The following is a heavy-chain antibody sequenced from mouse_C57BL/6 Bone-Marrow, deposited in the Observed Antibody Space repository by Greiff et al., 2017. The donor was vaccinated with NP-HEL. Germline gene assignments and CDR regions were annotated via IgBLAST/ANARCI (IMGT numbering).Heavy chain of an antibody. CDR2: INPGSGGT. V-gene: IGHV1-54*01. J-gene: IGHJ4*01. D-gene: IGHD4-1*01. CDR1: GYAFTNYL. CDR3: ARPLTPAMDD. Sequence: QVQLQQPGAELVRPGTSVKVSCKASGYAFTNYLIEWVKQRPGQGLEWIGVINPGSGGTNYNEKFKGKATLTVDTSSRTAYMQLSSLTSEDSAVYYCARPLTPAMDDWGQGTSVTVAS.